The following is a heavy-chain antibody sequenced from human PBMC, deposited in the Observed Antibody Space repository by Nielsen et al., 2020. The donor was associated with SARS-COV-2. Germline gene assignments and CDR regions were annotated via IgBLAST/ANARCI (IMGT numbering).Heavy chain of an antibody. CDR2: IKQDGSEK. V-gene: IGHV3-7*05. CDR3: ARDGEYSSSWYVGYYYMDV. J-gene: IGHJ6*03. Sequence: GESLKISCAASGFTFSSYWMSWVRQAPGKGLEWVANIKQDGSEKYYVDSVKGRFTISRDNAKNSLYLQMNSLRAEDTAVYYCARDGEYSSSWYVGYYYMDVWGKGTTVTVSS. CDR1: GFTFSSYW. D-gene: IGHD6-13*01.